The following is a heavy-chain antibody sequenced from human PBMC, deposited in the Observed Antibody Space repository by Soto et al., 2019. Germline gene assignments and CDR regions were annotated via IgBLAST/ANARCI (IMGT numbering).Heavy chain of an antibody. CDR2: INPNSGGT. V-gene: IGHV1-2*04. CDR1: GYTFTGYY. D-gene: IGHD3-9*01. CDR3: ARGATYYDILTGYFPDYYFDY. Sequence: GASVKVSCKASGYTFTGYYMHWVRQAPGQGLEWMGWINPNSGGTNYAQKFQGWVTMTRDTSISTAYMELSRLRSDDTAVYYCARGATYYDILTGYFPDYYFDYSGQATLVTVSS. J-gene: IGHJ4*02.